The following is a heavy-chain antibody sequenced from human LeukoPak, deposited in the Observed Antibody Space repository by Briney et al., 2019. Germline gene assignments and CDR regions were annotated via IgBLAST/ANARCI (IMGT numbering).Heavy chain of an antibody. CDR2: ISSSSDYT. D-gene: IGHD4-17*01. Sequence: GGSLRLSCAASGFPFSDYHMSWIRQAPGKGLEWISYISSSSDYTNYADSVKGRFTISRENAKNSLYLQMNSLRGGDTAVYYCARTDGYGDFVWFDPWGQGTLVTVSS. J-gene: IGHJ5*02. CDR1: GFPFSDYH. V-gene: IGHV3-11*06. CDR3: ARTDGYGDFVWFDP.